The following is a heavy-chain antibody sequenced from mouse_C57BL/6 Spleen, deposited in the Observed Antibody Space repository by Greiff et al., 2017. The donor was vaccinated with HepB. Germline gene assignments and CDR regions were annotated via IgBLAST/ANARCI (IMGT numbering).Heavy chain of an antibody. CDR2: ISDGGSYT. J-gene: IGHJ2*01. CDR3: ARGLSDY. CDR1: GFTFSSYA. D-gene: IGHD3-3*01. Sequence: DVKLVESGGGLVKPGGSLKLSCAASGFTFSSYAMSWVRQTPEKRLEWVATISDGGSYTYYPDNVKGRFTISRDNAKNNLYLQMSHLKSEDTAMYYCARGLSDYWGQGTTLTVSS. V-gene: IGHV5-4*03.